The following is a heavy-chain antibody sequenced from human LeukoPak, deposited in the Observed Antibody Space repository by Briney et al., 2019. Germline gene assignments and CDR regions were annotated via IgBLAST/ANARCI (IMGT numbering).Heavy chain of an antibody. D-gene: IGHD3-22*01. CDR1: DGSISSSNW. J-gene: IGHJ3*02. CDR2: IYHSGST. V-gene: IGHV4-4*02. Sequence: SETLSLTCAVSDGSISSSNWWSWVRQPPGKGLEWIGEIYHSGSTDYNPSLKSRVTISVDKSKNQFSLKLSSVTAADTAVYYCARASRITMIVVVMRLGAFDIWGQGTMVTVSS. CDR3: ARASRITMIVVVMRLGAFDI.